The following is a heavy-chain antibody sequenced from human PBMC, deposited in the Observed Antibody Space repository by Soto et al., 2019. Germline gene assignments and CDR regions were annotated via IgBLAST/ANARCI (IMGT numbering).Heavy chain of an antibody. J-gene: IGHJ6*02. CDR1: GGSISSGGYY. CDR2: IYYSGST. V-gene: IGHV4-31*03. CDR3: ARVDSSSPSSFYYYGMDV. D-gene: IGHD6-6*01. Sequence: QVQLQESGPGLVKPSQTLSLTCTVSGGSISSGGYYWSRIRQHPGKGLEWIGYIYYSGSTYYNPSLKSRVAIAVDTSKNQFSLKLSSVTAADTAVYYCARVDSSSPSSFYYYGMDVWGQGTTVTVSS.